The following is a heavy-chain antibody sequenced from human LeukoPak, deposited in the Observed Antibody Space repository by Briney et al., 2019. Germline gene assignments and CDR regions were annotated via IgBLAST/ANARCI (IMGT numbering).Heavy chain of an antibody. CDR2: IYYTGAT. CDR1: GCTMSGHY. V-gene: IGHV4-59*11. J-gene: IGHJ4*02. CDR3: ARIYLVYYGSESYEYYFDY. Sequence: PSETLSLTCTVSGCTMSGHYWSWIRQRPGKGLERIGHIYYTGATTYNPSLKSPVSISVHTSKNQFSLRLTSVTAADTTVHFCARIYLVYYGSESYEYYFDYWGQGMLVTVSS. D-gene: IGHD3-10*01.